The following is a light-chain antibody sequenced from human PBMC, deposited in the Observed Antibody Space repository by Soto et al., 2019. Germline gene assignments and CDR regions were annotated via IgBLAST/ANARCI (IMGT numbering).Light chain of an antibody. V-gene: IGKV3-20*01. J-gene: IGKJ2*01. Sequence: EIVLTQSPGTLSLSPGERATLSCRASQSVSSRFSAWNQQNPGQAPRLPMCGASSRAAGIPDRFGGTGSGTDFTLTISRLAPEDFAVYYCQQYGSSPYTFGLGTRLEIK. CDR2: GAS. CDR1: QSVSSRF. CDR3: QQYGSSPYT.